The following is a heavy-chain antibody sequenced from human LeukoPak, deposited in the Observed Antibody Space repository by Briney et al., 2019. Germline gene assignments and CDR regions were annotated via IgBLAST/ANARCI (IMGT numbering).Heavy chain of an antibody. V-gene: IGHV3-23*01. J-gene: IGHJ4*02. CDR2: ISGSGGAT. Sequence: GGSLRLSCAASGFTFSSYAMSWVRQAPGKGLEWVSTISGSGGATYYADPVKGRFTISTDNSKNTLYLQMNTLRAEDTAVYYCAKHAMIVVKPFDYWGQGTLVTVSS. CDR1: GFTFSSYA. CDR3: AKHAMIVVKPFDY. D-gene: IGHD3-22*01.